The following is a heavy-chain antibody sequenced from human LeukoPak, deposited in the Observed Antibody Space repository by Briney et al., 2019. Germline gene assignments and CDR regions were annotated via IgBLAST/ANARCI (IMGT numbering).Heavy chain of an antibody. J-gene: IGHJ3*02. D-gene: IGHD3-10*01. CDR3: ARTDGYGSGETAFDI. Sequence: GGSLRLSCAASGFTFSSYGMHWVRQAPGKGLEWVAFIRYDGSNKYYADSVKGRFTISRDNSKNTLYLQMNSLRAEDTAVYYCARTDGYGSGETAFDIWGQGTMVTVSS. CDR1: GFTFSSYG. CDR2: IRYDGSNK. V-gene: IGHV3-30*02.